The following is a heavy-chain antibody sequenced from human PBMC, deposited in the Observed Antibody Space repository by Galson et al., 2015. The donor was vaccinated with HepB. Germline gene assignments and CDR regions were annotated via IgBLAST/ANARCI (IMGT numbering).Heavy chain of an antibody. Sequence: ETLSLTCTVSGDSISSRTYFWTWIRQPPGKGMEWIGSVFYSGSTYYNPSLKSRVTISVDTSNNQFSLKLSSVTAADTAVYYCARRPRGFFDNWGQGSLVTVSS. J-gene: IGHJ4*02. CDR2: VFYSGST. D-gene: IGHD3-10*01. CDR3: ARRPRGFFDN. V-gene: IGHV4-39*01. CDR1: GDSISSRTYF.